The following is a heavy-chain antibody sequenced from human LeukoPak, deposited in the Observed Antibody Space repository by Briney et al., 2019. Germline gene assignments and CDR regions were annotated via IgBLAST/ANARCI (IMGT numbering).Heavy chain of an antibody. Sequence: PGGSLRLSCAASGFTFSSYEMNWVRQAPGKGLEWVSYISSSGSTIYYADSVTGRFTISRDNAKNSLYMQMNSLRAEDTAVYYCARGVYDSSGYYLYYFDYWGQGTLVTVSS. J-gene: IGHJ4*02. CDR1: GFTFSSYE. D-gene: IGHD3-22*01. CDR3: ARGVYDSSGYYLYYFDY. V-gene: IGHV3-48*03. CDR2: ISSSGSTI.